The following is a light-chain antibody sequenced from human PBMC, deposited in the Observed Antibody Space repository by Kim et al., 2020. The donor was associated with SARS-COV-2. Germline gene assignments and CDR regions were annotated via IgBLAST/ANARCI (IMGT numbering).Light chain of an antibody. CDR1: QSVSGTY. Sequence: PGERATLTCRASQSVSGTYVAWYQQRPGQAPRLLEYGSSSRATGIPDRISGSGSGTDFTLTISRLEPEDFAVYYLQQYGSSSRWTFGQGTKVDIK. CDR2: GSS. CDR3: QQYGSSSRWT. J-gene: IGKJ1*01. V-gene: IGKV3-20*01.